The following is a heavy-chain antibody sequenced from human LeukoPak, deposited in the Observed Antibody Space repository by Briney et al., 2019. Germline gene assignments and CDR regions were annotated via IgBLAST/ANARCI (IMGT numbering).Heavy chain of an antibody. V-gene: IGHV3-30*01. CDR3: ARGVRNYGFY. Sequence: GGSLRLSCAAPGITFSMYAMAWVRQAPGKGLEWVAVISYDGSNKYYADSVKGRFTISRDNSKNTLYLQMNSLRAEDTAVYYCARGVRNYGFYWGQGTLVTVSS. J-gene: IGHJ4*02. D-gene: IGHD4-11*01. CDR2: ISYDGSNK. CDR1: GITFSMYA.